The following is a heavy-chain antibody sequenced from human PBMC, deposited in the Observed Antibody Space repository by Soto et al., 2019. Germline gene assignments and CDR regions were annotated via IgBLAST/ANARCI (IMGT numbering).Heavy chain of an antibody. Sequence: ASVKVSCKASGYAFTSYYMHWVRQAPGQGLEWMGIINPSGGSTSYAQKFQGRVTMTRDTSTSTVYMELSSLRSEDTAVYYCARNPHSSSWPHYMDVWGQGTTVTVSS. D-gene: IGHD6-13*01. V-gene: IGHV1-46*01. CDR2: INPSGGST. CDR1: GYAFTSYY. J-gene: IGHJ6*02. CDR3: ARNPHSSSWPHYMDV.